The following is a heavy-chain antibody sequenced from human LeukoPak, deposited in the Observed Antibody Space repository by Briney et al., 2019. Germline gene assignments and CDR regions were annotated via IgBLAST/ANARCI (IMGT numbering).Heavy chain of an antibody. CDR2: IKQDGSEK. CDR1: GFTFSSYW. CDR3: AEDYYDSSGYYFPNWYSDL. D-gene: IGHD3-22*01. J-gene: IGHJ2*01. V-gene: IGHV3-7*05. Sequence: PGGSLRLSCAASGFTFSSYWMSWVRQAPGKGLEWVANIKQDGSEKYYVHSVKGRFTISRDNSRHTLYLQMTSLRAEATAVYYCAEDYYDSSGYYFPNWYSDLSGRGTLVTVSS.